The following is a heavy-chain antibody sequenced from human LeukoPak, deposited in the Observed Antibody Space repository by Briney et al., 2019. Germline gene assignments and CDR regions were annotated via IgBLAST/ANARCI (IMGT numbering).Heavy chain of an antibody. V-gene: IGHV4-39*01. D-gene: IGHD3-10*01. J-gene: IGHJ4*02. CDR3: ASVPGDHYASGSYYNAPFDY. Sequence: PSETLSLTCTVSGGSISSSSYYWGWIRQPPGKGLEWIGNIYYSGSTYYSPSLKSRVTMSVDTSKNQFSLKLSSVTAADTAVYYCASVPGDHYASGSYYNAPFDYWGQGTLVTVSS. CDR1: GGSISSSSYY. CDR2: IYYSGST.